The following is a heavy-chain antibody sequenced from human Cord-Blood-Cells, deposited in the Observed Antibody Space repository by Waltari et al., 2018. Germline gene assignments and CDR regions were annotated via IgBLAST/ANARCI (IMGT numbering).Heavy chain of an antibody. CDR3: ARGRAVPGHWYFDL. CDR1: GGSISSYY. J-gene: IGHJ2*01. CDR2: TYSSWSP. Sequence: QVQLQESGPGLVKPSETLSLTCTVPGGSISSYYWSWIRQPPGKGLEWIGYTYSSWSPNYNPSLKSRVTISVDTSKNQFSLKLSSVTAAVTAVYYCARGRAVPGHWYFDLWGRGTLVTVSS. V-gene: IGHV4-59*01. D-gene: IGHD1-26*01.